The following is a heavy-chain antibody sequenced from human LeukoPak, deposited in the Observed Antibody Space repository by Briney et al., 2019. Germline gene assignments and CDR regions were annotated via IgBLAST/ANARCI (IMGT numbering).Heavy chain of an antibody. CDR3: AKESGITMVRGVITF. J-gene: IGHJ4*02. D-gene: IGHD3-10*01. CDR1: GFTFSSYG. Sequence: PGGSLRLSCAAFGFTFSSYGMHWVRQAPGKGLEWVAFIRYDGSNKYYADSVKGRFTISRDNSKNTLYLQINSLRAEDTAVYYCAKESGITMVRGVITFWGQGTLVTVSS. CDR2: IRYDGSNK. V-gene: IGHV3-30*02.